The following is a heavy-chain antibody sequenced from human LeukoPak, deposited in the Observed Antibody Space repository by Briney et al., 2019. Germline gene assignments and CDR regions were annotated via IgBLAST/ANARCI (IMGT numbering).Heavy chain of an antibody. Sequence: PGGSLRLSCAASGFTFSSYEMNWVRQAPGKGLEGVSYISSSGSTIYYADSVKGRFTISRDNAKNSLYLQMNSLRAEDTAVYYCARGVNDAFDIWGQGTMVTVSS. CDR1: GFTFSSYE. CDR2: ISSSGSTI. J-gene: IGHJ3*02. CDR3: ARGVNDAFDI. V-gene: IGHV3-48*03.